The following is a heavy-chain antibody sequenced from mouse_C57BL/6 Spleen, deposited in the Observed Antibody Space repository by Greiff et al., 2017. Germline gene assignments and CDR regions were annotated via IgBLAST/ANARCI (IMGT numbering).Heavy chain of an antibody. CDR2: INPSSGYT. CDR1: GYTFTSYW. CDR3: ARSGAYYYYDGVWFAY. D-gene: IGHD2-4*01. V-gene: IGHV1-7*01. J-gene: IGHJ3*01. Sequence: QVQLKQSGAELAKPGASVKLSCKASGYTFTSYWMHWVKQRPGQGLEWIGYINPSSGYTKYNQKFKDKATLTADKSSSTAYMQLSSLTYEDSAVYYCARSGAYYYYDGVWFAYWGQGTLVTVSA.